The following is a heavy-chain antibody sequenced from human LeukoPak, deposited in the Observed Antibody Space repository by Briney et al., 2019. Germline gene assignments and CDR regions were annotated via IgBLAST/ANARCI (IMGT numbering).Heavy chain of an antibody. CDR2: ISSSGSTI. CDR1: GFTFSDYY. J-gene: IGHJ3*02. D-gene: IGHD1-26*01. Sequence: GGSLRLSCAASGFTFSDYYMSWIRQAPGKGLEWLSYISSSGSTIYYADSVKGRFTISRDNAKNSLYLQMNSLRAEDTAVYYCARAPVVGVPVPGAFDIWGQGTMVTVSS. CDR3: ARAPVVGVPVPGAFDI. V-gene: IGHV3-11*01.